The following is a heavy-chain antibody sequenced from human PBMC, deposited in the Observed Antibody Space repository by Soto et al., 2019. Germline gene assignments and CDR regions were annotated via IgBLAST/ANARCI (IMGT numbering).Heavy chain of an antibody. V-gene: IGHV4-59*12. CDR1: DGSISSYY. Sequence: SETLPLPYTVSDGSISSYYWSWIRQPPGKGLEWIGDAHCTGTTNYNPSLNSRVTISVDTSKNQFSLRLSSVTAADTAVYYCAREISTSSWYIDSWGQGTLVTVSS. CDR2: AHCTGTT. D-gene: IGHD6-13*01. J-gene: IGHJ4*02. CDR3: AREISTSSWYIDS.